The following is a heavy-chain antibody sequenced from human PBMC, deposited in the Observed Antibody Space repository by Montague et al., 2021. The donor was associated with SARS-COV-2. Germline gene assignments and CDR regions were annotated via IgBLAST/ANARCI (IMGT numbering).Heavy chain of an antibody. CDR3: ARGGGYSYGALDY. CDR1: GGSFSGYY. J-gene: IGHJ4*02. V-gene: IGHV4-34*01. CDR2: INHSGST. D-gene: IGHD5-18*01. Sequence: SETLSLTCVVYGGSFSGYYWSWIRQPPGKGLEWIGEINHSGSTNYNPSLKSRVTISVDTSKKQFSLRLNSVTAADTAVYYCARGGGYSYGALDYWGQGTLVIVSS.